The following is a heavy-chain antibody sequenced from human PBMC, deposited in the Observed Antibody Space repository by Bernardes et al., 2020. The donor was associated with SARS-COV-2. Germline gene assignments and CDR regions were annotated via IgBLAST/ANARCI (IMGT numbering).Heavy chain of an antibody. D-gene: IGHD1-1*01. V-gene: IGHV3-33*05. CDR2: ISYDGNNK. Sequence: GGSLRLSCGGSGFTFSLYGIHWVRQAPGKGLEWVALISYDGNNKYYADSVKGRFTVSRDKSKNTVYLQMNNLRAGDTAVYYCARDGGTYTINWYADYWGQGTLVSVSS. J-gene: IGHJ4*02. CDR1: GFTFSLYG. CDR3: ARDGGTYTINWYADY.